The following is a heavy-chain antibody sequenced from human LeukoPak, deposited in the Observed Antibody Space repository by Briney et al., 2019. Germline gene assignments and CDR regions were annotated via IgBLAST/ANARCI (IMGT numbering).Heavy chain of an antibody. J-gene: IGHJ5*02. Sequence: SETLSLTCTVSLGSISSYYWSWIRQPAGKGLEWIGRIYTSGSTNYNPSLKSRVTMSVDTSKNQFSLKLSSVTAADTAVYYCARAEAYCSSTSCYTIWFDPWGQGTLVTVSS. V-gene: IGHV4-4*07. CDR3: ARAEAYCSSTSCYTIWFDP. D-gene: IGHD2-2*02. CDR2: IYTSGST. CDR1: LGSISSYY.